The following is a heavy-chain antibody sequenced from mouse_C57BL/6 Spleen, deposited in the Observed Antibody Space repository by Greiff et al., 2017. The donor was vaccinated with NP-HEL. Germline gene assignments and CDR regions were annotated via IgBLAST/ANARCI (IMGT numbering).Heavy chain of an antibody. J-gene: IGHJ4*01. V-gene: IGHV5-17*01. CDR2: ISSGSSTI. Sequence: EVMLVESGGGLVKPGGSLKLSCAASGFTFSDYGMHWVRQAPEKGLEWVAYISSGSSTIYYADTVKGRFTISRDNAKNTLFLQMTSLRSEDTAMYYCARRSNGENYYAMDYWGQGTSVTVSS. CDR1: GFTFSDYG. CDR3: ARRSNGENYYAMDY. D-gene: IGHD2-5*01.